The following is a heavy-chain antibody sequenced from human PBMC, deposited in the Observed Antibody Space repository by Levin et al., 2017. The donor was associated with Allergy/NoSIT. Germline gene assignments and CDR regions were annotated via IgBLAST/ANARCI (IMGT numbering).Heavy chain of an antibody. V-gene: IGHV3-7*01. CDR2: IKQDGSEK. J-gene: IGHJ4*02. CDR3: AGALWRFEY. D-gene: IGHD2-21*01. Sequence: GESLKISCAASGFTFSSYWMSWARQPPGKGLEWVANIKQDGSEKYYVDSVKGRFTISRDNAKNSLYLQMNSLRAEDTAVYYCAGALWRFEYWGQGTLVTVSS. CDR1: GFTFSSYW.